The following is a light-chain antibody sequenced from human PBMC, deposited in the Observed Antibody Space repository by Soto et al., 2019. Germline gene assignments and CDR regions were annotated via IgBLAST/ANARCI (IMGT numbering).Light chain of an antibody. J-gene: IGKJ2*01. Sequence: EIVSTHSPATLSLSPGERATLSSRASQSVNNYLAWYQQTPYQAPRLLNYDAFKGTTGLPGRFSRSWSGTDFTITIRSLYPEDSAVYSCQQRANWPNTFSRGTKLEIK. CDR1: QSVNNY. CDR3: QQRANWPNT. V-gene: IGKV3-11*01. CDR2: DAF.